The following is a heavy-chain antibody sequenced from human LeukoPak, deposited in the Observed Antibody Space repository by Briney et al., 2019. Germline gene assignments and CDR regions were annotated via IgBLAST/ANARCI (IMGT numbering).Heavy chain of an antibody. CDR1: GFTFSSYS. V-gene: IGHV3-21*06. CDR3: ARALSSTVDAFDI. D-gene: IGHD6-13*01. CDR2: ISSSASYI. J-gene: IGHJ3*02. Sequence: NPGGSLRLSCAASGFTFSSYSMNWVRQAPGKGLEWVSSISSSASYIYYADSVEGRFTISRDNAKNSLYLQMNSLRAEDTAVFYCARALSSTVDAFDIWGQGTMVTVSS.